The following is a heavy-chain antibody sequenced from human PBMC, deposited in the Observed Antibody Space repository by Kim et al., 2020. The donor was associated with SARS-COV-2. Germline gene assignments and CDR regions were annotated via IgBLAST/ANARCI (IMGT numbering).Heavy chain of an antibody. Sequence: GGSLRLSCAASGFTFDDYAMHWVRQAPGKGLEWVSGISWNSGSIGYADSVKGRFTISRDNSKNSLYLQMNSLRAEDTALYYCAKDPGQQRVPGDACGLWG. CDR1: GFTFDDYA. D-gene: IGHD6-13*01. J-gene: IGHJ3*01. CDR2: ISWNSGSI. V-gene: IGHV3-9*01. CDR3: AKDPGQQRVPGDACGL.